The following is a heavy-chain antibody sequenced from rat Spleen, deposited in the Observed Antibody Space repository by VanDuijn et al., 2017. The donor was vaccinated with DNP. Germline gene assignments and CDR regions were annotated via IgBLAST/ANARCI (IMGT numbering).Heavy chain of an antibody. CDR3: DRSDYSDGTYYYGYFDY. D-gene: IGHD1-12*02. CDR2: MSDGGNT. V-gene: IGHV2-6*01. J-gene: IGHJ2*01. Sequence: QVQLKESGPGLVQPSQTLSLTCTVSGFSLTDYSVAWLRQPPGKGLEWVAAMSDGGNTYFNSVVRSRLSISRDTSRNQVFLKMNRRQTEDTDMYVCDRSDYSDGTYYYGYFDYWGQGVMVTVSS. CDR1: GFSLTDYS.